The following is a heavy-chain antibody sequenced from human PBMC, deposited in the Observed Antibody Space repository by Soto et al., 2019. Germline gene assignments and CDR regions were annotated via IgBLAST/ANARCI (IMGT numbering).Heavy chain of an antibody. CDR3: TTSNYYESVTPPQTSFHY. CDR2: IQSKTDGATT. CDR1: GFTFTNAW. V-gene: IGHV3-15*07. D-gene: IGHD3-22*01. Sequence: GGSLRLSCAASGFTFTNAWMTWIRQVPGKGLEWVGRIQSKTDGATTDHAPHVKGRFTISRDDSKNTLYLDMNSLKTEDTALYYCTTSNYYESVTPPQTSFHYWGPRTLVTGSA. J-gene: IGHJ4*02.